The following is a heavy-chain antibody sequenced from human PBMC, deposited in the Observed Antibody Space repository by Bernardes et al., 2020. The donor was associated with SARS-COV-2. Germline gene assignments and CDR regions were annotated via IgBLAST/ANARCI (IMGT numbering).Heavy chain of an antibody. V-gene: IGHV3-7*05. CDR2: INQDGSQR. CDR3: AEHCYVTTCSARYFDS. CDR1: GFTFSRYW. D-gene: IGHD2-2*01. J-gene: IGHJ4*02. Sequence: GGSLRLSCAASGFTFSRYWMSWLRQAPGKGLEWVANINQDGSQRNYVDSVRGRFTISRDNAANSLFLQLNSLRDEDTAIYYCAEHCYVTTCSARYFDSWGQGTLVSVSS.